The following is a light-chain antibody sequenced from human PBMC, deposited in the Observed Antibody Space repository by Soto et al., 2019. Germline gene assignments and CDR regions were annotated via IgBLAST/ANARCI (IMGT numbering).Light chain of an antibody. CDR1: SSDVGAYNY. CDR3: KSYTTTSTYV. J-gene: IGLJ1*01. CDR2: DVS. V-gene: IGLV2-14*01. Sequence: QSVLTQPASVSGSPGQSIAISCTGTSSDVGAYNYVSWYQQPPGKAPKLMIYDVSNRPSGVSDRFSGSKSGNTASLTISGLQTEDEADYYCKSYTTTSTYVFGTGTKATV.